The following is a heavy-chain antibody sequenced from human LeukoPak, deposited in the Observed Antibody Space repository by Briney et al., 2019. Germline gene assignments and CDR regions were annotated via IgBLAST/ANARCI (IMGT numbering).Heavy chain of an antibody. CDR1: GFTVSSNY. CDR3: ARDSGPHYYGSGSYYYY. D-gene: IGHD3-10*01. CDR2: IYSGGST. J-gene: IGHJ4*02. Sequence: GGSMRLSCAASGFTVSSNYMSWVRQAPGKGLEWVSVIYSGGSTYYADSVKGRFTISRDNSKNTLYLQMNSLRAEDTAVYYCARDSGPHYYGSGSYYYYWGQGTLVTVSS. V-gene: IGHV3-66*01.